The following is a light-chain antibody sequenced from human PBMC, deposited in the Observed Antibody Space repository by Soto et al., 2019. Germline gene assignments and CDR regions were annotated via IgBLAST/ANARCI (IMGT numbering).Light chain of an antibody. CDR1: QSVGSN. V-gene: IGKV3D-15*01. J-gene: IGKJ3*01. Sequence: EIVLTQSLDTLCVSPGERDTLSCRASQSVGSNLAWYQQKPGQAPRLLIYGAFSRATGIPARFSGSGSGTEFTLTISSLQSEDFAVYYCHQYNSWPLYFGPGTKVDIK. CDR3: HQYNSWPLY. CDR2: GAF.